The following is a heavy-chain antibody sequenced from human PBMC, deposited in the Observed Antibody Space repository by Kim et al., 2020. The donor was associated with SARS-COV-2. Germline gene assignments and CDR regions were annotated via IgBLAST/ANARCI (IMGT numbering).Heavy chain of an antibody. CDR2: IYYSGST. J-gene: IGHJ5*02. Sequence: SETLSLTCTVSGGSISSSSYYWGWIRQPPGKGLEWIGSIYYSGSTYYNPSLKSRVTISVDTSKNQFSLKLSSVTAADTAVYYCARHFGGWGVVVPAATNNWFDPWGQGTLVTVSS. CDR1: GGSISSSSYY. V-gene: IGHV4-39*01. D-gene: IGHD2-2*01. CDR3: ARHFGGWGVVVPAATNNWFDP.